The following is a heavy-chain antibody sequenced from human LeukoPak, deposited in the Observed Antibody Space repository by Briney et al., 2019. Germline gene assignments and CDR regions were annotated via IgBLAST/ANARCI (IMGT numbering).Heavy chain of an antibody. D-gene: IGHD6-13*01. J-gene: IGHJ4*02. CDR2: IYYSGST. Sequence: SETLSLTCTVSGGSISSYYWSWIRQPPGKGLEWIGYIYYSGSTNYNPSLKSRVTISVDTSKNQFSLKLSSVTAADTAVYYCARVTLEGSWAHDYWGQGTLVTVSS. CDR3: ARVTLEGSWAHDY. V-gene: IGHV4-59*01. CDR1: GGSISSYY.